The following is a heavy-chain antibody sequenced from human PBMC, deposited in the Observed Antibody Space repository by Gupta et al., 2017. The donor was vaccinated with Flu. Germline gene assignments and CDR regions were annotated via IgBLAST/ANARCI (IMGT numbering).Heavy chain of an antibody. CDR2: IWYDGSNK. V-gene: IGHV3-33*01. J-gene: IGHJ4*02. Sequence: QVQLVDSGGGVVQPVMSLRLSCAESGYTFTSDGMHWVRQAPGKGLEWGAVIWYDGSNKYYADSVKGRFTISRDNSKNTLYLQMKSLRAEDTAVYYCARGRVYSSSWYGLDYWGQGTLVTVSS. CDR3: ARGRVYSSSWYGLDY. CDR1: GYTFTSDG. D-gene: IGHD6-13*01.